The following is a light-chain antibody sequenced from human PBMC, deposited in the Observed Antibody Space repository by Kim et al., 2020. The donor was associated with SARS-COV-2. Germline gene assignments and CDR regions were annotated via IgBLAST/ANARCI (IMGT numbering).Light chain of an antibody. Sequence: QSALTQPASVSGSPGQSITISCTGTSSDVGGYNYVSWYQQHPGKAPKLMIYDVSKRPSGVSNRFSGSKSGNTASLTISGLQAEDEADYYCSSYTSSSTPWVFGTVTKVTVL. CDR3: SSYTSSSTPWV. J-gene: IGLJ1*01. V-gene: IGLV2-14*01. CDR2: DVS. CDR1: SSDVGGYNY.